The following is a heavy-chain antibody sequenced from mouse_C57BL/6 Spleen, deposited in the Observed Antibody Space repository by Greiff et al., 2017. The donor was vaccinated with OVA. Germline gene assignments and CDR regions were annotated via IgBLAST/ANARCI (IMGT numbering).Heavy chain of an antibody. CDR3: ATTFTTDGAMDY. J-gene: IGHJ4*01. D-gene: IGHD1-1*01. V-gene: IGHV1-20*01. CDR2: INPYNGDT. CDR1: GYSFTGYF. Sequence: DVKLQESGPELVKPGDSVKISCKASGYSFTGYFMNWVMQSHGKSLEWIGRINPYNGDTFYNQKFKGKATLTVDKSSSTAHMELRSLTSEDSAVYYCATTFTTDGAMDYWGQGTSVTVSS.